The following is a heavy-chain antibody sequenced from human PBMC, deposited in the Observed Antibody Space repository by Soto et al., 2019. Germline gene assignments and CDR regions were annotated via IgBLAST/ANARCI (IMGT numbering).Heavy chain of an antibody. J-gene: IGHJ6*02. CDR1: GYTFTGYY. CDR2: INPNSGGT. CDR3: AREGGYDFYYYGMDV. D-gene: IGHD5-12*01. V-gene: IGHV1-2*04. Sequence: ASVKVSCKASGYTFTGYYMHWVRQAPGQGLEWMGWINPNSGGTNYAQKFQGWVTMTRDTSISTAYTELSRLRSDDTAVYYCAREGGYDFYYYGMDVWGQGTTVTVSS.